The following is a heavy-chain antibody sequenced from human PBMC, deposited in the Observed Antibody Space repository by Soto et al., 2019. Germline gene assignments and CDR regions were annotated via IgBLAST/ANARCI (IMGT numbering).Heavy chain of an antibody. Sequence: GGSLRLSCAASGVTFSSYWMSWVRQAPGKGLEWVANIRQDGGEKYYVDSVKGRFTISRDNAKNSLYLQMNSLRVEDTALYYCARRYSSSWSGFDPWGQGTLVTVSS. CDR2: IRQDGGEK. D-gene: IGHD6-13*01. CDR1: GVTFSSYW. CDR3: ARRYSSSWSGFDP. V-gene: IGHV3-7*01. J-gene: IGHJ5*02.